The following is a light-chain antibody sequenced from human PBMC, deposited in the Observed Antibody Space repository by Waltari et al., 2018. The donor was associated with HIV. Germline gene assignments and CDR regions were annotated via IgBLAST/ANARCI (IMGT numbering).Light chain of an antibody. J-gene: IGLJ1*01. CDR1: SSEVGGDNY. CDR3: SSYTSSSTLYV. Sequence: QSALTPPGFVSGSPGQAIPISCTGTSSEVGGDNYVSWYQQHPGKAPKLMIYDVSNRPSGVSTRFSGSKSGNTASLTISGLQAEDEADYYCSSYTSSSTLYVFGTGTKVTVL. V-gene: IGLV2-14*01. CDR2: DVS.